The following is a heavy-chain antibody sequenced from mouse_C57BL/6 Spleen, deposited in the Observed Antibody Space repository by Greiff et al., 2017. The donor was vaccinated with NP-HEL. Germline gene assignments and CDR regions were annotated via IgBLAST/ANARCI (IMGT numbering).Heavy chain of an antibody. CDR2: ISSGSSTI. J-gene: IGHJ1*03. V-gene: IGHV5-17*01. D-gene: IGHD1-1*01. CDR3: ARGLYYGSSHPSWYFDV. CDR1: GFTFSDYG. Sequence: DVKLVESGGGLVKPGGSLKLSCAASGFTFSDYGMHWVRQAPEKGLEWVAYISSGSSTIYYAATVKGRFTISRDNAKNTLFLQMTSLRSEDTAMYYCARGLYYGSSHPSWYFDVWGTGTTVTVSS.